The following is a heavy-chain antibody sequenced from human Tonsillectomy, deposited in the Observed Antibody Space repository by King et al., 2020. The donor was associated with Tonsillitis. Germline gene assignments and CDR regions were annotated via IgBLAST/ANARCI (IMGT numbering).Heavy chain of an antibody. CDR1: GFTFSTYD. V-gene: IGHV3-13*01. CDR3: ARKYINYKGAFDL. CDR2: INSAGGT. D-gene: IGHD4-11*01. J-gene: IGHJ3*01. Sequence: VQLVESGGGLVQPGGSLRLSCAASGFTFSTYDMHWVRQATGKGLEWVSAINSAGGTYYVGSVKGRFTISREDAKNSLYLQMSSLRAEDTAVYYCARKYINYKGAFDLWGQGTMVTVSS.